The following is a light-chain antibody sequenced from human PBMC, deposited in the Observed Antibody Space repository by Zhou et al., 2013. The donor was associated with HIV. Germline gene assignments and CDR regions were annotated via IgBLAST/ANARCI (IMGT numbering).Light chain of an antibody. CDR3: QQYEF. CDR1: QSVSSSY. CDR2: GAS. V-gene: IGKV3-20*01. Sequence: EILLTQSPATLSLSPGERATLSCRASQSVSSSYLAWYQQKPGQAPRLLIYGASSRASGIPDRFSGSGSGTDATLTISRLESEDFAVYYCQQYEFFGQGTRLDIK. J-gene: IGKJ5*01.